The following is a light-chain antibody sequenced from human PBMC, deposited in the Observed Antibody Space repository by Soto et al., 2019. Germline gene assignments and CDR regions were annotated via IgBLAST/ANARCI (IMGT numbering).Light chain of an antibody. CDR2: DAS. Sequence: DIQMTKSPSTLSASVGDRVAITCRTSQDISKWLAWYQQKPGKPPKLLIYDASGLDSGVPSRFSGSEYGTEFTLTISGLQPENFATFYCQQYDSLPWTFGPGTKVDIK. V-gene: IGKV1-5*01. J-gene: IGKJ1*01. CDR3: QQYDSLPWT. CDR1: QDISKW.